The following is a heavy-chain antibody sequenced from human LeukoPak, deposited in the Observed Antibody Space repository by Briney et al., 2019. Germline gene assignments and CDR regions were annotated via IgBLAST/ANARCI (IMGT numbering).Heavy chain of an antibody. J-gene: IGHJ6*02. CDR3: ARALGVAVANYYGMDV. D-gene: IGHD6-19*01. Sequence: PGGSLRLSCAASGFTFSSYSMNWVRQAPGKGLEWVSYISSSSSTIYYADSVKGRFTISRDNAKNSLYLQMNSLRAEDTAVYYCARALGVAVANYYGMDVWGQGTTVTVSS. CDR1: GFTFSSYS. CDR2: ISSSSSTI. V-gene: IGHV3-48*01.